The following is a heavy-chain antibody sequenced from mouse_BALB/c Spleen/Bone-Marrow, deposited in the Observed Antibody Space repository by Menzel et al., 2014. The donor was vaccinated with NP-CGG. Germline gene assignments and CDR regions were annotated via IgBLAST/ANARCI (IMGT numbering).Heavy chain of an antibody. CDR3: ARLGYYGGFAY. V-gene: IGHV4-1*02. CDR1: GFDFSGFW. CDR2: INPDSSTI. J-gene: IGHJ3*01. Sequence: EVQGVVSGGGLVQPGGSLKLSCAASGFDFSGFWMGWVRQAPGKGLEWIGEINPDSSTINYTPSLKDRFIISRDNAKNTLYLQMSKVRSEDTALYYCARLGYYGGFAYWGQGTLVTVSA. D-gene: IGHD2-3*01.